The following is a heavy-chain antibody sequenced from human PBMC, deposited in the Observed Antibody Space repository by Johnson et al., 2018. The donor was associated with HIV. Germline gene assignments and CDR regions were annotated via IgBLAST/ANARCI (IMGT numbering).Heavy chain of an antibody. V-gene: IGHV3-74*01. CDR1: GFTFSSHW. CDR3: AREGGSSGPDAFDI. J-gene: IGHJ3*02. D-gene: IGHD3-16*01. CDR2: INSDGSST. Sequence: VPLVESGGGLVQPGGSLRLSCAASGFTFSSHWMHWVRQPPGKGLVWVSRINSDGSSTRYADSVTGRFTISRDNAKNTLYLQMTSLRAEDTAVYYCAREGGSSGPDAFDIWGQGTMVTVSS.